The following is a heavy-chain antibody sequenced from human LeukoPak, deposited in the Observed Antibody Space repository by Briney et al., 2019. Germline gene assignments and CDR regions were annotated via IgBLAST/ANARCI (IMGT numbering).Heavy chain of an antibody. CDR1: GFSISNFW. Sequence: QPGGSLRLSCAASGFSISNFWTSWVRQAPGKGLEWVANINLDGSESYYVDSVKGRFTISRDNAKNSLSLQMNSLRAEDTAVYYSARGGVSRAAFDVWGQGTMVTVSS. V-gene: IGHV3-7*05. J-gene: IGHJ3*01. CDR3: ARGGVSRAAFDV. CDR2: INLDGSES.